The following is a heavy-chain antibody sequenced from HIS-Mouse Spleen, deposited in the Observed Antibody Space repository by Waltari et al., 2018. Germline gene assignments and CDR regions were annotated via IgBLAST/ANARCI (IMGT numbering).Heavy chain of an antibody. J-gene: IGHJ3*02. CDR2: ISSSSSYI. CDR3: ARDPRITGTTGAFDI. D-gene: IGHD1-20*01. CDR1: GFTFSSYS. V-gene: IGHV3-21*01. Sequence: EVQLVESGGGLVKPGGSLRLSYAASGFTFSSYSMNWVRQAPGKGLEWVSSISSSSSYIYYADSVKGRFTISRDNAKNSLYLQMNSLRAEDTAVYYCARDPRITGTTGAFDIWGQGTMVTVSS.